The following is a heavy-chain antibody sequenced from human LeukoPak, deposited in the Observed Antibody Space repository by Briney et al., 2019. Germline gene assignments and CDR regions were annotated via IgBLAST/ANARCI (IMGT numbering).Heavy chain of an antibody. J-gene: IGHJ4*02. V-gene: IGHV4-4*07. CDR3: VRDPRPLAPLFDY. Sequence: PSETLSLTCTVSGGSISSYYWSWIRQPAGKGLEWIGRIYTSGSTNYTPSLKSRGTMSVDTSKNQFSLKLSSVTAADTAVYYCVRDPRPLAPLFDYWGQGTVCTVSS. CDR1: GGSISSYY. CDR2: IYTSGST. D-gene: IGHD6-6*01.